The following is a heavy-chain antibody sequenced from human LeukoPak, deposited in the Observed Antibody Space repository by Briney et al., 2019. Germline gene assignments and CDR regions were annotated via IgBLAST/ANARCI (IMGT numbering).Heavy chain of an antibody. Sequence: GASVKVSCTASGYTFTSYGISWVRQAPGQGLEWMGRISAYNGNTNYAQKLQGRVTMTTDTSTSTDYMELRSLRSDDTAVYYCARDRRAEYFQHWGQGTLVTVSS. CDR2: ISAYNGNT. CDR3: ARDRRAEYFQH. V-gene: IGHV1-18*01. J-gene: IGHJ1*01. CDR1: GYTFTSYG.